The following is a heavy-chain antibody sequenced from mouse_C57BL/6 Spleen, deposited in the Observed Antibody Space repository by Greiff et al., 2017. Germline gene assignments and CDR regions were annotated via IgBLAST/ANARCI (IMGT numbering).Heavy chain of an antibody. CDR2: ILPGSGST. V-gene: IGHV1-9*01. Sequence: QVQLQQSGAELMKPGASVKLSCKATGYTFTGYWIEWVKQRPGHGLEWIGEILPGSGSTNYNEKFKGKATFTADTSSNTAYMQLSSLTTEDSAIYYCAMKGGSGFSWFADWGQGTLVTVSA. CDR1: GYTFTGYW. D-gene: IGHD3-2*02. CDR3: AMKGGSGFSWFAD. J-gene: IGHJ3*01.